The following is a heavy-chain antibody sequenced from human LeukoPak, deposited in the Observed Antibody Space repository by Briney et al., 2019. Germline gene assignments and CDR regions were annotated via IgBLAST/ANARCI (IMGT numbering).Heavy chain of an antibody. J-gene: IGHJ6*03. CDR2: IYYSGST. Sequence: SETPSLTCTVSGGSISSSSYYWGWIRQPPGKGLEWIGSIYYSGSTYYNPSLKSRVTISVDTSKNQFSLKLSSVTAADTAVYYCARVGSYYYYYMDVWGKGTTVTVSS. CDR3: ARVGSYYYYYMDV. V-gene: IGHV4-39*07. CDR1: GGSISSSSYY.